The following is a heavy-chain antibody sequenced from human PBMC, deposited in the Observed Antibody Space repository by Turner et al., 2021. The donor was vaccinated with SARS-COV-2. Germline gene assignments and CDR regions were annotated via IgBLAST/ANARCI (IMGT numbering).Heavy chain of an antibody. CDR1: VGIISSSCYY. CDR2: IYYSGST. J-gene: IGHJ5*02. CDR3: ARHGPTSTTKAFDP. D-gene: IGHD4-17*01. V-gene: IGHV4-39*01. Sequence: HLQLQESGPGLLKPSETLSLSCTVAVGIISSSCYYWGWIRQPPGKGLEWIGSIYYSGSTYYNPSLKSRVTISVDTSKNQFSLKLNSVTAADTAVYYCARHGPTSTTKAFDPWGQGTLVTVSS.